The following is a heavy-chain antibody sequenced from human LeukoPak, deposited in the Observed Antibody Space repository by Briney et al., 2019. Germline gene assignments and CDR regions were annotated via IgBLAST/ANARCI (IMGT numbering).Heavy chain of an antibody. D-gene: IGHD6-6*01. J-gene: IGHJ3*02. CDR1: GGSISSYY. V-gene: IGHV4-59*01. CDR3: ARARVAFDI. Sequence: SETLSLTCTVSGGSISSYYWSWIRQPPGKGLEWIGYIYYSGSTNYNPSLKSRVTISVDTSKNQFSLKLNSVTAADTAVYYCARARVAFDIWGQGTMVTVSS. CDR2: IYYSGST.